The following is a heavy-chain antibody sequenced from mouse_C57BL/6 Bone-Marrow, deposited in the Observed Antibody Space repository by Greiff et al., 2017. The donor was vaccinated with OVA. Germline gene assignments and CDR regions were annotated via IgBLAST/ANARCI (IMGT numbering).Heavy chain of an antibody. V-gene: IGHV1-74*01. D-gene: IGHD1-1*01. CDR3: AIRGYYGYFDY. J-gene: IGHJ2*01. Sequence: VQLQQPGAELVKPGASVKVSCKASGYTFTSYWMHWVKQRPGQGLEWIGRIHPSDSDTNYNQKFKGKAKLPVDNSSITAYMQLRSLTSDDSAVYYCAIRGYYGYFDYWGKGTTLTVSS. CDR1: GYTFTSYW. CDR2: IHPSDSDT.